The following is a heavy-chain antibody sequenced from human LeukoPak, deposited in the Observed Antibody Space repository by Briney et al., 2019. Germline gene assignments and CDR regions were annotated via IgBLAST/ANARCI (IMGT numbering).Heavy chain of an antibody. CDR1: GFTFSDYS. CDR3: ARGGLRGVNYYYYGMDV. Sequence: PGGSLRLSCATSGFTFSDYSMNWVRQAPGKGLEWVSYISFSVNTKYYGDSVKGRFTISRDNAKNSLYLHMDSLRAEDTAVYYCARGGLRGVNYYYYGMDVWGQGTTVTVSS. J-gene: IGHJ6*02. V-gene: IGHV3-48*04. CDR2: ISFSVNTK. D-gene: IGHD3-10*01.